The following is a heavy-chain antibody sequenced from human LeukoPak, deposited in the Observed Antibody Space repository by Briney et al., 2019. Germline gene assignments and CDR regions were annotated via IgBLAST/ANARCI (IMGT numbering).Heavy chain of an antibody. Sequence: ASVKVSCKASGYTFTSYDINWVRQATGQGLEWMGWMNPNSGNTGYAQKFQGRVTMTRNTSISTAYMELSSLRSEDTAVYYCAVYCSSTGCYSGNWFDPWGQGTLVTVSS. J-gene: IGHJ5*02. D-gene: IGHD2-2*01. CDR1: GYTFTSYD. CDR3: AVYCSSTGCYSGNWFDP. CDR2: MNPNSGNT. V-gene: IGHV1-8*01.